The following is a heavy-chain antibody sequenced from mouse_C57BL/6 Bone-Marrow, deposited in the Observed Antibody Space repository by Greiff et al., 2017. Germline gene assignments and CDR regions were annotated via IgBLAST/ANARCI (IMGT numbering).Heavy chain of an antibody. CDR3: ARYRDYPWYFDY. V-gene: IGHV3-8*01. CDR2: ISYSGST. Sequence: EVKLMESGPGLAKPSQTLSLTCSVSGYSITSDYWNWIRKFPGNKLEYMGYISYSGSTYYTPSLKCQISITPDTSKNYYYLQLNSVTTEDTATYYCARYRDYPWYFDYWGQGTTLTVSS. CDR1: GYSITSDY. D-gene: IGHD2-4*01. J-gene: IGHJ2*01.